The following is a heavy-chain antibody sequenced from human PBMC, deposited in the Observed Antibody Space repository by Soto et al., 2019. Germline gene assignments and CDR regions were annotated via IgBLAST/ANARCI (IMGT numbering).Heavy chain of an antibody. CDR1: GFSVSTGGVG. D-gene: IGHD2-15*01. J-gene: IGHJ6*02. V-gene: IGHV2-5*02. Sequence: QITLKESGPTLVKPTQTLTLTCTFSGFSVSTGGVGVAWIRQPPGKALEWLALIYWVDDKRYSPFLQSRVTITKDTSKNQVVLTMTNMDPVDTATYYCAHKGGRGAGMDVWGQGTTVTVSS. CDR2: IYWVDDK. CDR3: AHKGGRGAGMDV.